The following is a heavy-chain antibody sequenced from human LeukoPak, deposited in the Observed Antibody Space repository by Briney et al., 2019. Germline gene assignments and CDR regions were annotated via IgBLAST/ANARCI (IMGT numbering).Heavy chain of an antibody. D-gene: IGHD2-2*01. CDR3: AREDADLPFDY. CDR2: ISSSSSYI. CDR1: GFTFSSYS. Sequence: SXXASGFTFSSYSMNWVRQAPGKGLEWVSSISSSSSYIYYADSVKGRFTISRDNAKNSLYLQMNSLRAEDTAVYYCAREDADLPFDYWGQGTLVTVSS. V-gene: IGHV3-21*01. J-gene: IGHJ4*02.